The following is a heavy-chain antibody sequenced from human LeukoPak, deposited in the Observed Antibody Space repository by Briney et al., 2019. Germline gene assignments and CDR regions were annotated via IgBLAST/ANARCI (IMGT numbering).Heavy chain of an antibody. CDR2: IIGSGSST. CDR1: GFTFSSYG. Sequence: GGSLRLSCAASGFTFSSYGMSWVRQAPGKGLQWVSVIIGSGSSTYYAESVKGRFTISRDNSKNTLYLQMNSLRVEDTAVYYCAKDFLKSITLIRGVRSWVGYFDSWGQGTLVTVSS. D-gene: IGHD3-10*01. V-gene: IGHV3-23*01. J-gene: IGHJ4*02. CDR3: AKDFLKSITLIRGVRSWVGYFDS.